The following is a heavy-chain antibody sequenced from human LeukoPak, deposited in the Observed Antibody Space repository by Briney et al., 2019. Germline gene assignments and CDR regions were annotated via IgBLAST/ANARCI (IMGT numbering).Heavy chain of an antibody. D-gene: IGHD6-13*01. J-gene: IGHJ4*02. CDR1: GFTFSSYA. CDR3: ARVGRQQLVFDY. V-gene: IGHV3-23*01. CDR2: ISGSGGST. Sequence: GGSLRLSCAASGFTFSSYAMSWVRQAPGKGLEWVSAISGSGGSTYYADSVKGRFTISRDNSKNTLYLQMNSLRAEDTAVYYCARVGRQQLVFDYWGQGTLVTVSS.